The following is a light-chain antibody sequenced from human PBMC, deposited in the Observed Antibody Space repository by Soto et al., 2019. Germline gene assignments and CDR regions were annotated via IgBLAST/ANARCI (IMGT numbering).Light chain of an antibody. J-gene: IGLJ2*01. V-gene: IGLV1-44*01. CDR2: GDN. Sequence: QSVLTQPPSASGTPGQRVTISCSGSGSSIGTNTVNWYRQLPGTAPTLLIYGDNQLPSGVPDRFSGSKSGTSASLAISGLQSEEEAEHYIAAWDGSLNNVLFGGGTKLTVL. CDR3: AAWDGSLNNVL. CDR1: GSSIGTNT.